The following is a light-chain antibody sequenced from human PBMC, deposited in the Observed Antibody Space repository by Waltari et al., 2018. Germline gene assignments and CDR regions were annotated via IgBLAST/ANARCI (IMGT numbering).Light chain of an antibody. J-gene: IGKJ1*01. Sequence: DIQMTQSPSSLSPSVAHRVTITCRASQAIRDSLAWYQQKPGKAPKLLLYGASRLDSWVPFRFSGSGSGTDFTLTITSLQPEDFATYYCQHYYNIPRTFGQGTKVEVK. CDR3: QHYYNIPRT. V-gene: IGKV1-NL1*01. CDR1: QAIRDS. CDR2: GAS.